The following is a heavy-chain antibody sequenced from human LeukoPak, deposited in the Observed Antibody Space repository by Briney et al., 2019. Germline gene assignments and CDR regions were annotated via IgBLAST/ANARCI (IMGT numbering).Heavy chain of an antibody. V-gene: IGHV3-66*01. CDR1: GFTVSTNY. CDR3: ARDEWFGELIDY. D-gene: IGHD3-10*01. CDR2: IYSGGST. Sequence: GGSLRLSCAASGFTVSTNYMTWVRQAPGKGLEWVSIIYSGGSTFYADSVKGRFTLSRDTSNNTLFLQMNSLRAEDTAVYYCARDEWFGELIDYWGQGTLVTVSS. J-gene: IGHJ4*02.